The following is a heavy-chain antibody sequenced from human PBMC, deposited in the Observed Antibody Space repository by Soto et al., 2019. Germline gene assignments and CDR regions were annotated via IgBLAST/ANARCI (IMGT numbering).Heavy chain of an antibody. V-gene: IGHV4-34*01. D-gene: IGHD2-8*01. Sequence: QVQLQQWGAGLLKPPATLSLTCAVSGGSFSDYYWSWIRQPPGKGLEWIGEINHSGITNYNPSLKSLVTMSVDTSKNQFSLKLGSVTAADTAVYYCARGRRDILLIGWFDPWGQGTLVTVSS. J-gene: IGHJ5*02. CDR1: GGSFSDYY. CDR3: ARGRRDILLIGWFDP. CDR2: INHSGIT.